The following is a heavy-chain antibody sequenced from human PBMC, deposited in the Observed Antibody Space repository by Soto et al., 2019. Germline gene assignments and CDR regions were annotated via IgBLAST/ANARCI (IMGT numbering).Heavy chain of an antibody. Sequence: EVPLLESGGGLVRPGGSLRLSCAVSGFRVSDVWLNWVRQTPGKGLEWVGRIKSKSDGGTIDYAAPVKGRFIISRDESQNTLYLQMNSLKTEYTAVYYCADYYASGTMTHDPWGQGTLVTVSS. CDR3: ADYYASGTMTHDP. J-gene: IGHJ5*02. V-gene: IGHV3-15*07. CDR2: IKSKSDGGTI. D-gene: IGHD3-10*01. CDR1: GFRVSDVW.